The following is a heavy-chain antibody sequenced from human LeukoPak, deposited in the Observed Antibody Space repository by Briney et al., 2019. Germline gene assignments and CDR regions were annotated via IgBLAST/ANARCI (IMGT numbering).Heavy chain of an antibody. V-gene: IGHV4-31*01. CDR3: ATSGFSSSWLGVFDT. J-gene: IGHJ4*02. CDR1: GGSISSGAYS. Sequence: SETLFLTCTVSGGSISSGAYSWNWIRQHPGKGLEWIGYIYSSGSAYYNPSLEGQISISFDTSKNHFSLNLASVTAADTALYYCATSGFSSSWLGVFDTWGQGTLVTVSS. D-gene: IGHD3-22*01. CDR2: IYSSGSA.